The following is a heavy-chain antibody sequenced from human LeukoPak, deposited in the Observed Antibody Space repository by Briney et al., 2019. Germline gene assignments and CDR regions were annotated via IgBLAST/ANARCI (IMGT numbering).Heavy chain of an antibody. V-gene: IGHV4-39*01. J-gene: IGHJ4*02. D-gene: IGHD2-2*01. CDR1: GVSISSSGYY. CDR3: ARVDIVIVPSANFDC. CDR2: INYSGTT. Sequence: KPSETLSLTCIVSGVSISSSGYYWGWIRQPPGKGLEWIGSINYSGTTYYNPSLRSRVTISVDTSKNQFSLKLSSVTAADTAVYYCARVDIVIVPSANFDCWGQGTLATVSS.